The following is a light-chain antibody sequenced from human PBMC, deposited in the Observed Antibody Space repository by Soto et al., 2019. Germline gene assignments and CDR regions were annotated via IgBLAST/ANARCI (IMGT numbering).Light chain of an antibody. CDR1: STEFRDYKY. Sequence: QAVLTQPASVSGSPGQSITISCTGTSTEFRDYKYVSWYQQSPGSAPKLLIYEVSNRPSGVSNRFSGSKSGNTASLTISGLRAEDAADYYCIAYLNRNVIFGGGTKLTVL. CDR2: EVS. J-gene: IGLJ2*01. V-gene: IGLV2-14*01. CDR3: IAYLNRNVI.